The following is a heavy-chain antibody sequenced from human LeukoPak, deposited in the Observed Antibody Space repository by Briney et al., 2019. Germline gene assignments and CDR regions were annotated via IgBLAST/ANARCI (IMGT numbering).Heavy chain of an antibody. CDR2: IRYDGSNK. V-gene: IGHV3-30*02. CDR3: ARAQHSSSWYSNWFDP. CDR1: GFTFSSYG. D-gene: IGHD6-13*01. Sequence: GGSLRLSCAASGFTFSSYGMHWVRQAPGKGLEWVAFIRYDGSNKYYADSVKGRFTISRDNSKNTLYLQMNSLRAEDTAVYYCARAQHSSSWYSNWFDPWGQGTLVTVSS. J-gene: IGHJ5*02.